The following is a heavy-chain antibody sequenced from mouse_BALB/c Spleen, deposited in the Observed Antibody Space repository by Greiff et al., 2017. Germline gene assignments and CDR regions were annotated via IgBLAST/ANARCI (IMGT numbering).Heavy chain of an antibody. Sequence: EVMLVESGGGLVQPKGSLKLSCAASGFTFNTYAMNWVRQAPGKGLEWVARIRSKSNNYATYYVDSVKARFTISRYASQSMLYLQMNNLKTEDTAMYYCVRQRDYDDWYFDVWGAGTTVTVSS. CDR3: VRQRDYDDWYFDV. J-gene: IGHJ1*01. CDR1: GFTFNTYA. D-gene: IGHD2-4*01. V-gene: IGHV10-1*02. CDR2: IRSKSNNYAT.